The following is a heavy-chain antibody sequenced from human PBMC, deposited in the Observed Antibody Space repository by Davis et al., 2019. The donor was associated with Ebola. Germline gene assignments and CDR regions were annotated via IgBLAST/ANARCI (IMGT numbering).Heavy chain of an antibody. CDR3: ARDTGWTGRNYYYGMDV. D-gene: IGHD6-19*01. V-gene: IGHV3-21*01. Sequence: GGSLTLSCAASGLTFSSYSMNWVRQAPGKGLEWVSSISSSSSYIYYADSVKGRFTISRDNAKNSLYLQMNSLRAEDTAVYYCARDTGWTGRNYYYGMDVWGQGTTVTVSS. CDR2: ISSSSSYI. CDR1: GLTFSSYS. J-gene: IGHJ6*02.